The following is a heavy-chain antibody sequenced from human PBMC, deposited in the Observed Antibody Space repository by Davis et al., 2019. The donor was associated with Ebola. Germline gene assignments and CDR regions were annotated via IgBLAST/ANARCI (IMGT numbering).Heavy chain of an antibody. Sequence: AASVKVSCKASGFSFTNYYMHWVRQAPGQGLEWMGIINPRGAGTSYAQKFQGRVTMTRDTSTSTVYMELSSLRSEDTAVYYCARQRGGYDFYFDYWGQGTLVTVSS. V-gene: IGHV1-46*01. CDR2: INPRGAGT. CDR3: ARQRGGYDFYFDY. J-gene: IGHJ4*02. D-gene: IGHD5-12*01. CDR1: GFSFTNYY.